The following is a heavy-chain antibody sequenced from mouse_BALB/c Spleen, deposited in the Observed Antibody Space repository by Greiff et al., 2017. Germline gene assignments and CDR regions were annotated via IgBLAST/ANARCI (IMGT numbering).Heavy chain of an antibody. J-gene: IGHJ1*01. D-gene: IGHD2-1*01. CDR3: ARDTSFGNSGTFDV. Sequence: EVQRVESGGGLVKPGGSLKLSCAASGFTFSDYYMYWVRQTPEKRLEWVATISDGGSYTYYPDSVKGRFTISRDNAKNNLYLQMSSLKSEDTAMYYCARDTSFGNSGTFDVWGAGTTVTVSS. CDR1: GFTFSDYY. CDR2: ISDGGSYT. V-gene: IGHV5-4*02.